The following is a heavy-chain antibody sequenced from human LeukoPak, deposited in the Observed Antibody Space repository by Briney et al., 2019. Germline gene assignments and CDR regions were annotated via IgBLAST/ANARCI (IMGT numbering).Heavy chain of an antibody. J-gene: IGHJ4*02. V-gene: IGHV3-30*02. CDR3: ANDIRYFDLEAPDY. CDR2: IRYDGSNK. D-gene: IGHD3-9*01. Sequence: GGSLRLSCAASGFTFSSYGMHWVRQAPGKGLEWVAFIRYDGSNKYYADSVKGRFTISRDNSKNTLYLQMNSLRAEDTAVYYCANDIRYFDLEAPDYWGQGTLVTVSS. CDR1: GFTFSSYG.